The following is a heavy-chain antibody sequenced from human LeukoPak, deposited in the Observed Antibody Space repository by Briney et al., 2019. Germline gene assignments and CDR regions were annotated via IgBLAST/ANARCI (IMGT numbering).Heavy chain of an antibody. CDR2: IYPGDSDT. CDR3: ARIGXIEXXXXXGFXY. CDR1: GYSFTSYW. J-gene: IGHJ4*02. Sequence: GESLKISCKGSGYSFTSYWIVWVRQMPGKGLEWMGIIYPGDSDTRYSPSFQGQVTISADKSISTAYLQWSSLKASDTAMYYCARIGXIEXXXXXGFXYWGXXTXVTVS. D-gene: IGHD2-15*01. V-gene: IGHV5-51*01.